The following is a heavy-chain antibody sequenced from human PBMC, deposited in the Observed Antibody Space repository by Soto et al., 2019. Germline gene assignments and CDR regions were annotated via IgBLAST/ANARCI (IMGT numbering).Heavy chain of an antibody. V-gene: IGHV4-59*01. Sequence: SETLSLTCTVSGVSISSYYWSWIRQPPGKGLQWIGYIYYDGSTYYNPSLKSRITISVDTSKNQFSLRLTSVTAADTAVYYCVKGGSSKFDPWGQGTLVTVSS. J-gene: IGHJ5*02. CDR3: VKGGSSKFDP. CDR1: GVSISSYY. CDR2: IYYDGST. D-gene: IGHD1-26*01.